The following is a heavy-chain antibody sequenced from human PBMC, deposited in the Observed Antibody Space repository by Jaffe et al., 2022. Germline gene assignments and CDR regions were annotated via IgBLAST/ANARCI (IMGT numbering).Heavy chain of an antibody. CDR2: IYHSGST. Sequence: QVQLQESGPGLVKPSETLSLTCAVSGYSISSGYYWGWIRQPPGKGLEWIGSIYHSGSTYYNPSLKSRVTISVDTSKNQFSLKLSSVTAADTAVYYCAREDYGDYVYGDAFDIWGQGTMVTVSS. J-gene: IGHJ3*02. V-gene: IGHV4-38-2*02. CDR3: AREDYGDYVYGDAFDI. CDR1: GYSISSGYY. D-gene: IGHD4-17*01.